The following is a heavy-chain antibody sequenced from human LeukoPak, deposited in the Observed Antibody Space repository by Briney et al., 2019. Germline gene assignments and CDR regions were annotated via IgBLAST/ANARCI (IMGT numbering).Heavy chain of an antibody. Sequence: SGTLSLTCAVSGGSITTTNWWSWVRQPPGKGLEWIGEVHPSGATNYNLSLESRVSMSIDKSKNHLSLEVTSVTAADTAIYYCTRESGAFSPFGFWGQGTLVTVSS. V-gene: IGHV4-4*02. CDR2: VHPSGAT. CDR1: GGSITTTNW. D-gene: IGHD1-26*01. J-gene: IGHJ4*02. CDR3: TRESGAFSPFGF.